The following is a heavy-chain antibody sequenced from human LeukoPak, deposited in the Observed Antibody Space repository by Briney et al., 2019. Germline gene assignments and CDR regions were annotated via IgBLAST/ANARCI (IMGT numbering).Heavy chain of an antibody. D-gene: IGHD3-22*01. J-gene: IGHJ3*02. CDR3: ARAFTYDSSGYLDAFDI. Sequence: SETLSLTCAVYGGSLSGYYWSWIRQPPGKGLEWIGEINHSGSTNYNPSLKSRVTISVDTSKNQFSLKLSSVTAADTAVYYCARAFTYDSSGYLDAFDIWGQGTMVTVSS. CDR1: GGSLSGYY. V-gene: IGHV4-34*01. CDR2: INHSGST.